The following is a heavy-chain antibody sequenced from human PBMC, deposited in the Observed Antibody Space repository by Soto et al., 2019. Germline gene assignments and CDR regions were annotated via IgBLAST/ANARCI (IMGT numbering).Heavy chain of an antibody. V-gene: IGHV4-34*01. Sequence: SETLSLTCAVYGGSFSGYYWSWIRQPPGKELERIGEINHSGSTNYNPSLKSRVTISVDTSKNQFSLKLSSVTAADTAVYYCAREWGFLEWLFSRPYYYYYYGMDVWGQGTTVTSP. CDR2: INHSGST. J-gene: IGHJ6*02. CDR3: AREWGFLEWLFSRPYYYYYYGMDV. D-gene: IGHD3-3*01. CDR1: GGSFSGYY.